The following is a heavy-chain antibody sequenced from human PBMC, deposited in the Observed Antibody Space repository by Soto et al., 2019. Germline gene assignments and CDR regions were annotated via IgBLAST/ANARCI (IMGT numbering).Heavy chain of an antibody. CDR1: GFTFSSYA. CDR3: ARFSSCSSTSCYHFFDY. D-gene: IGHD2-2*01. V-gene: IGHV3-23*01. CDR2: ISGSGGNT. Sequence: GGSLSLSCAASGFTFSSYAMSWVRQAPGKGLEWVSGISGSGGNTFYADSVQGRFTISRDNSRDTLYLQMNSLRAEDTAVYYCARFSSCSSTSCYHFFDYWGQGTLVTVSS. J-gene: IGHJ4*02.